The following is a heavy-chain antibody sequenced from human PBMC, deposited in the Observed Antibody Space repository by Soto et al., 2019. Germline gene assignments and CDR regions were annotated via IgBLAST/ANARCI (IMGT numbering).Heavy chain of an antibody. CDR2: IYKSATT. J-gene: IGHJ5*01. D-gene: IGHD2-15*01. CDR3: ARGRYCLSGRCFPNWFDS. CDR1: GDSISNLDYF. Sequence: TLSLTCSVSGDSISNLDYFWAWIRQPPGQALEYIGYIYKSATTYYNPSFESRVAISVDTSKSQFSLNVTSVAAADTAVYFCARGRYCLSGRCFPNWFDSWGQGALVTVSS. V-gene: IGHV4-30-4*01.